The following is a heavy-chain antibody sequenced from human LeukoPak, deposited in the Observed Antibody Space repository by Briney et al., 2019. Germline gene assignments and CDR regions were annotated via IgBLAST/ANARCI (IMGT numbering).Heavy chain of an antibody. V-gene: IGHV3-7*01. CDR2: INQDGSEE. Sequence: GGSLRLSCAASGFTFNIYWMSWVRQAPGRGLEWVANINQDGSEENYVDPVKGRFTISRDNAKNSLYLQMNSLRAEDTAVYYCARASYDILTGYGVDYWGQGTLVTVSS. D-gene: IGHD3-9*01. CDR3: ARASYDILTGYGVDY. J-gene: IGHJ4*02. CDR1: GFTFNIYW.